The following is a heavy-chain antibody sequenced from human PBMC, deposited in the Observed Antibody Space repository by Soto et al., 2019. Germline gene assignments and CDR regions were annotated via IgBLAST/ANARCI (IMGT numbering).Heavy chain of an antibody. Sequence: QVQLQQSGPRLARPSGTLSLTCVVSGGSISSTNWWTWVRQTPGKGLEWIGEIYHTGSTKYNPSLKAPVPIALDKHNNHFSPSLKYMTAGDMSFYYCALNHPHIVVVVVPFPSWGQGTLVTVSS. D-gene: IGHD2-15*01. CDR3: ALNHPHIVVVVVPFPS. CDR1: GGSISSTNW. CDR2: IYHTGST. V-gene: IGHV4-4*02. J-gene: IGHJ4*02.